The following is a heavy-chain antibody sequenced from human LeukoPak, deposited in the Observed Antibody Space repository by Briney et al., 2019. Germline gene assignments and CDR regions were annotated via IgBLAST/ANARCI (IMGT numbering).Heavy chain of an antibody. CDR2: MYTSGIT. Sequence: KASETLSLTCTVSGDSFSSYFWSWIRQPARKGLEWIGRMYTSGITNSNPSLKSRVTMSVDTSKNQFSLNLTSVTAADTAVYYCAREITGTRGVDYWGQGILVTVSS. CDR1: GDSFSSYF. V-gene: IGHV4-4*07. J-gene: IGHJ4*02. CDR3: AREITGTRGVDY. D-gene: IGHD1-7*01.